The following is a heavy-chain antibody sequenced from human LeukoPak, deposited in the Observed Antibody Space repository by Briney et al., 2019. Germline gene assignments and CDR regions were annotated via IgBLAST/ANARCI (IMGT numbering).Heavy chain of an antibody. CDR1: GFTFSNYD. D-gene: IGHD3-3*01. V-gene: IGHV3-30*18. Sequence: GGSLRLSCAASGFTFSNYDMHWVRQAPGKGLEWVAVICYDGTNKYYADSVKGRFTISRDNSKSTLYLQMNSLRAEDTAVYYCAKENDFVYWGQGTLVTVSS. CDR2: ICYDGTNK. CDR3: AKENDFVY. J-gene: IGHJ4*02.